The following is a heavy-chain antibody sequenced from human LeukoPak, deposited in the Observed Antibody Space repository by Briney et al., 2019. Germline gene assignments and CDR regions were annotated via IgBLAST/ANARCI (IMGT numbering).Heavy chain of an antibody. CDR1: GFTFSSYW. CDR2: IKQDGSEK. J-gene: IGHJ6*02. V-gene: IGHV3-7*01. CDR3: ASGGSSLYYYYGMDV. D-gene: IGHD6-13*01. Sequence: PGGSLRLSCAASGFTFSSYWMSWVRQAPGKGLEWVANIKQDGSEKYYVDSVKGRFTISRDNAKNSLYLQMNSLRAEDTAVYYCASGGSSLYYYYGMDVWGQGTTVTVSS.